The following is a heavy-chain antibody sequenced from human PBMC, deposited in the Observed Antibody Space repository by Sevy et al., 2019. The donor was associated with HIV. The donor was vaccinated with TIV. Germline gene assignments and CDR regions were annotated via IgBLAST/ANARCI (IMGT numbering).Heavy chain of an antibody. Sequence: GGSLRLSCAASGFTFNNYWMTWVRQAPGKGLEWVANIKQDGSDKYYMESVKGRFNISRDNTKNSLYLQLNSLRAEDTGVYYCAGSWEYWGKMGYWGQGTLVTVSS. V-gene: IGHV3-7*03. D-gene: IGHD7-27*01. CDR2: IKQDGSDK. J-gene: IGHJ4*02. CDR1: GFTFNNYW. CDR3: AGSWEYWGKMGY.